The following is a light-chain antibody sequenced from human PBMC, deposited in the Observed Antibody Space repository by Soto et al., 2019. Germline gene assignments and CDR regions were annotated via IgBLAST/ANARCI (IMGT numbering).Light chain of an antibody. CDR1: SSDVGGYNY. Sequence: QSVLTQPPSASGSPGQSVTISCTGTSSDVGGYNYVSWYQQHPGKAPKLMIYEVSKRPSGVPDRFSGSKSGNTASLTGSGLQAEDEADYYCSSYAGSNHNWVFGGGTKLTVL. CDR3: SSYAGSNHNWV. V-gene: IGLV2-8*01. CDR2: EVS. J-gene: IGLJ3*02.